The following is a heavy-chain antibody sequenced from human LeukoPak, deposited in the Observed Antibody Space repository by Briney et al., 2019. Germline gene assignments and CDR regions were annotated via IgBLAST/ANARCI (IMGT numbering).Heavy chain of an antibody. CDR3: AREGGFYRPLDY. D-gene: IGHD3-3*01. CDR1: GGSITTTNW. V-gene: IGHV4-4*02. CDR2: VHLDGRT. Sequence: TSGTLSLTCGVSGGSITTTNWWTWVRQPPGKGLEWIGEVHLDGRTNYNPPLESRLTISVDLSENHISLRLTSVTAADTAVYYCAREGGFYRPLDYSGQGTLVTVSS. J-gene: IGHJ4*02.